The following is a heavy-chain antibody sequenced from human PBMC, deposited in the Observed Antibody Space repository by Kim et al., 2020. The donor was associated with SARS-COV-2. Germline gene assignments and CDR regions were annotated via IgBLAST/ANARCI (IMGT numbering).Heavy chain of an antibody. V-gene: IGHV3-9*01. CDR3: AKDRARYCSGGSCYLCSAFDI. CDR2: ISWNSGSI. D-gene: IGHD2-15*01. Sequence: GGSLRLSCAASGFTFDDYAMHWVRQAPGKGLEWVSGISWNSGSIGYADSLKGRFTISRDNAKNYLYLQMNSLRAEDTALYYCAKDRARYCSGGSCYLCSAFDIWGQGTMVTVSS. J-gene: IGHJ3*02. CDR1: GFTFDDYA.